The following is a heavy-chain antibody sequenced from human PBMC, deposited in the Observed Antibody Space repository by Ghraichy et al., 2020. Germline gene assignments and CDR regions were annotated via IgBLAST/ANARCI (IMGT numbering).Heavy chain of an antibody. J-gene: IGHJ5*02. CDR3: AKDCSSTRCYNRGFDP. D-gene: IGHD2-2*01. V-gene: IGHV3-23*01. CDR2: TSGSGGST. Sequence: GESLNISCAASGFTFSSYAMSWVRQAPGKGLEWVSATSGSGGSTYYADSVKGRFTISRDNSKNTLYLQMNSLRAEDTAVYYCAKDCSSTRCYNRGFDPSGQETLVTVSS. CDR1: GFTFSSYA.